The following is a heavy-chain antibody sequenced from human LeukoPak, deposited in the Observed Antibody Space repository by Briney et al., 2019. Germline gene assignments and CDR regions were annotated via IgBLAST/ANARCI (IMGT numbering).Heavy chain of an antibody. CDR3: TSSLYCSGGSCYVI. J-gene: IGHJ4*02. V-gene: IGHV3-48*01. D-gene: IGHD2-15*01. CDR2: ISSGSRTI. CDR1: GFTFSEYN. Sequence: GGSLRLSCAASGFTFSEYNMNWVRPAPGKGLEWISHISSGSRTISYADSVKGRFTISRDDAKNSLYLQMNSLRAEDTAVYYCTSSLYCSGGSCYVIWGQGTLVTVPS.